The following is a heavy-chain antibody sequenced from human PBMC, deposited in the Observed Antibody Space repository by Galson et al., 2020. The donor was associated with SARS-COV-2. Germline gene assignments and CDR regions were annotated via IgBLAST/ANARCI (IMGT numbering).Heavy chain of an antibody. CDR3: TRAGIQLGLRDWCDP. CDR2: IRSNAYGGTT. CDR1: AFTFGDSA. J-gene: IGHJ5*02. D-gene: IGHD5-18*01. V-gene: IGHV3-49*03. Sequence: GGSLRLSCTASAFTFGDSAMSCFRQAPGKGLEWVGFIRSNAYGGTTEYAASVKGRSTISRDDSKSIAYLQMNSLKTEDTAVYYCTRAGIQLGLRDWCDPWGQGALGTVSS.